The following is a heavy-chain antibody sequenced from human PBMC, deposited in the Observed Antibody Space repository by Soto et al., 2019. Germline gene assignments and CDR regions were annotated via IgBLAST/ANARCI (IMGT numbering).Heavy chain of an antibody. V-gene: IGHV4-34*01. CDR3: ARLGDCSGGSCYYFDY. CDR2: INHSGST. J-gene: IGHJ4*02. Sequence: GRGLEWIGEINHSGSTNYNPSLKSRVTISVDTSKNQFSLKPSSVTAADTAVYYCARLGDCSGGSCYYFDYWGQGTLVTVSS. D-gene: IGHD2-15*01.